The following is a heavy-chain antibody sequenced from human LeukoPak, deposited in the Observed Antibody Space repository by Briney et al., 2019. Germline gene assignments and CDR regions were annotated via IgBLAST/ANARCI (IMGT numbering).Heavy chain of an antibody. V-gene: IGHV3-21*04. CDR1: GFTFSSYS. Sequence: GGSLRLSCAASGFTFSSYSMNWVRQAPGKGLEWVSSISSSSSYIYYVDSVKGRFTISRDNAKNSLYLQMNSLKTEDTAVYYCARVGINGGETTYFYNYGMDVWGQGATVTVSS. J-gene: IGHJ6*02. D-gene: IGHD4-11*01. CDR2: ISSSSSYI. CDR3: ARVGINGGETTYFYNYGMDV.